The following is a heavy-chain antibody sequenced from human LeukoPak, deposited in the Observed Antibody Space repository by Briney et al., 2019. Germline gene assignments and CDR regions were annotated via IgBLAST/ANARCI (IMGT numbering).Heavy chain of an antibody. J-gene: IGHJ4*02. D-gene: IGHD3-22*01. CDR2: ISHHGSGT. Sequence: GGSLRLSCAASGFTFRAYAMHWVRQAPGKGLEWMAVISHHGSGTYYPDSVKGRFTISRDNSKSTLYLQMRSLSPDYPAVYFCARGPFCSDNSCSRAKDYYFDYWGQGALVTVSS. CDR3: ARGPFCSDNSCSRAKDYYFDY. V-gene: IGHV3-30*04. CDR1: GFTFRAYA.